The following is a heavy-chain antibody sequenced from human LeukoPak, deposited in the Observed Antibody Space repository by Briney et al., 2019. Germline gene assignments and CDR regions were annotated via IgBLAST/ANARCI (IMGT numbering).Heavy chain of an antibody. J-gene: IGHJ5*02. D-gene: IGHD5-12*01. CDR3: AREDSGYQGQYNWFDP. Sequence: SETLSLTCTVSGGSISSYYWSWIRQPPGKGLEWIGYIYYSGSTNYNPSLKSRVTISVDTSKNQFSLKLSSVTAADTAVYYCAREDSGYQGQYNWFDPWGQGTLVTVSS. CDR2: IYYSGST. CDR1: GGSISSYY. V-gene: IGHV4-59*01.